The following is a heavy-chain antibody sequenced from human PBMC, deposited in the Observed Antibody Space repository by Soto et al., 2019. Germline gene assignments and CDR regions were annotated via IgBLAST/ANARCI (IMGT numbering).Heavy chain of an antibody. D-gene: IGHD3-3*01. CDR1: GYTFTSYA. CDR3: ARVYDFWSGYFFDY. Sequence: ASVKVSCKASGYTFTSYAMHWVRQAPGQRLEWMGWINAGNGNTKYSQEFQGRVTITRDTSASTAYMELSSLRSEDTAVYYCARVYDFWSGYFFDYWGQGTLVTVSS. J-gene: IGHJ4*02. V-gene: IGHV1-3*01. CDR2: INAGNGNT.